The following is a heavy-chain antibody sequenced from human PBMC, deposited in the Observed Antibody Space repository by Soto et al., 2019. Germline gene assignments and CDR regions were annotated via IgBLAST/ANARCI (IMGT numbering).Heavy chain of an antibody. CDR2: IYYSGST. CDR1: GGSISSSSYY. Sequence: QLQLQESGPGLVKPSETLSLTCTVSGGSISSSSYYWGRIRQPPGKGLEWIGSIYYSGSTYYNPSLKSRVTISVDTSKNQFSLKLSSVTAADTAVYYCARHEYYDSSGYYPNWFDPWGQGTLVTVSS. CDR3: ARHEYYDSSGYYPNWFDP. D-gene: IGHD3-22*01. V-gene: IGHV4-39*01. J-gene: IGHJ5*02.